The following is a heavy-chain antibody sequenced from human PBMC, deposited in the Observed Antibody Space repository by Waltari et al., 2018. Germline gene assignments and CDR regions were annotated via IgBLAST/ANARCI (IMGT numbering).Heavy chain of an antibody. Sequence: QVQLVLSGAEVKKTGPAVKVPCKASRYTSTRHDLNWVRQATGQGLEWMGWMNPNSGNTGYAQKFQGRVTITRNTSISTAYMELSSLRSEDTAVYYCAREEKGAAASDYWGQGTRVTVSS. J-gene: IGHJ4*02. CDR1: RYTSTRHD. CDR3: AREEKGAAASDY. D-gene: IGHD6-13*01. CDR2: MNPNSGNT. V-gene: IGHV1-8*02.